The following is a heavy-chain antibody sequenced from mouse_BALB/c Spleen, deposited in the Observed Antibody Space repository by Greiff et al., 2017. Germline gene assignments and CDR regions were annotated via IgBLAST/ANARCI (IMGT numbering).Heavy chain of an antibody. Sequence: VKLQESGPGLVAPSQSLSITCTVSGFSLTSYGVHWVRQPPGKGLEWLGVIWAGGSTNYNSALMSRLSISKDNSKSQVFLKMNSLQTDDTAMYYCARDRGIYYGNYGAMDYWGQGTSVTVSS. J-gene: IGHJ4*01. D-gene: IGHD2-1*01. CDR3: ARDRGIYYGNYGAMDY. V-gene: IGHV2-9*02. CDR2: IWAGGST. CDR1: GFSLTSYG.